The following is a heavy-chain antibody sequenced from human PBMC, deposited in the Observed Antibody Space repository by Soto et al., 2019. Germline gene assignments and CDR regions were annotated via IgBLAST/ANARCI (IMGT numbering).Heavy chain of an antibody. Sequence: GGSLRLSCAASGFTFDEFGMSWVRQVPGKGPEWVSSFNWNGNYIHYADSVRGRFTISRDSAKNTLFLQMNSLRVEDTAVYYCARDDVHCSGGRCYGVPMDVWGKGTTVTVSS. J-gene: IGHJ6*03. CDR2: FNWNGNYI. CDR1: GFTFDEFG. D-gene: IGHD2-15*01. V-gene: IGHV3-20*04. CDR3: ARDDVHCSGGRCYGVPMDV.